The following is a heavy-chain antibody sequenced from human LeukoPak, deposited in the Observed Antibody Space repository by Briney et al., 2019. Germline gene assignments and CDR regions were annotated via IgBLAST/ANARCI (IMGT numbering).Heavy chain of an antibody. J-gene: IGHJ6*03. D-gene: IGHD2-21*02. Sequence: PSETLSLTCTVSGGSISFYYWSWIRQPPGKGLEWIGYVYYNGSTNYNPSFKSRVTMSKDTSKNQFSLNLRSVSAADTAVYYCARVGTTIFFYHHMDVWGKGATVIVSS. CDR2: VYYNGST. CDR3: ARVGTTIFFYHHMDV. CDR1: GGSISFYY. V-gene: IGHV4-59*01.